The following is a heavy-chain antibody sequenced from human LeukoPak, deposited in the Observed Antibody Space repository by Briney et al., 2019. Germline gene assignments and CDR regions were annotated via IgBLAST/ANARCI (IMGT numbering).Heavy chain of an antibody. J-gene: IGHJ4*02. V-gene: IGHV4-34*01. Sequence: SETLSLTCAVYGGSFSGYYWSWIRQPPGKGLEWIGEISHSGSTNYNPSLKSRVTISVDTSKNQFSLKLSSVTAADTAVYYCARGRTYYYDSSGYYYNFDYWGQGTLVTVSS. CDR3: ARGRTYYYDSSGYYYNFDY. CDR1: GGSFSGYY. D-gene: IGHD3-22*01. CDR2: ISHSGST.